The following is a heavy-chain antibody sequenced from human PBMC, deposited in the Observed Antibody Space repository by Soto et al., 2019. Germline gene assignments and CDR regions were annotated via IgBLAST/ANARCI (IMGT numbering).Heavy chain of an antibody. CDR3: ARHPTTKYYYDSSGYYRSGY. V-gene: IGHV4-39*01. D-gene: IGHD3-22*01. J-gene: IGHJ4*02. CDR1: GGSISSSSYY. Sequence: QLQLQESGPGLVKPSETLSLTCTVSGGSISSSSYYWGWIRQPPGKGLEWIGSIYYSGSTYYNPSLKSRVTIAGDTSKNQFPLKLSSGTAADTAVYYCARHPTTKYYYDSSGYYRSGYWGQGTLVTVSS. CDR2: IYYSGST.